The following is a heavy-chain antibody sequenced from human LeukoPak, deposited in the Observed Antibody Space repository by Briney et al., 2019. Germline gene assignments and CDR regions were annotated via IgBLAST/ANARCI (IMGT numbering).Heavy chain of an antibody. Sequence: PSETLSLTCTVSGGSISSSSYYWGWIRQPPGKGLEWIGSIYYSGSTYYNPSLKSRVTISVDTSKNQFSLKLSSVTAADTAVYYCARIVPFYWYFDLWGRGTLVTVSS. V-gene: IGHV4-39*01. CDR3: ARIVPFYWYFDL. J-gene: IGHJ2*01. CDR1: GGSISSSSYY. D-gene: IGHD3-22*01. CDR2: IYYSGST.